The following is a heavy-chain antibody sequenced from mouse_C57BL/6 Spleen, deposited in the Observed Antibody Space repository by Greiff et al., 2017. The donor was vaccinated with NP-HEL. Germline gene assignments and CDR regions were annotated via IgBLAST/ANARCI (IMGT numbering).Heavy chain of an antibody. V-gene: IGHV1-82*01. J-gene: IGHJ3*01. CDR1: GYAFSSSW. CDR3: ARIDDYDEAWFAY. D-gene: IGHD2-4*01. Sequence: VQLQQSGPELVKPGASVKISCKASGYAFSSSWMNWVKQRPGKGLEWIGRIYPGDGDTNYNGKFKGKATLTADKSSSTAYMQLSSLTSEDSAVYFCARIDDYDEAWFAYWGQGTLVTVSA. CDR2: IYPGDGDT.